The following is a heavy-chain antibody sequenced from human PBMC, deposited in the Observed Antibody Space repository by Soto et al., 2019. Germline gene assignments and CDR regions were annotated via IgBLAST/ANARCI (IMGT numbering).Heavy chain of an antibody. CDR1: GFSFSDFY. J-gene: IGHJ6*02. D-gene: IGHD4-17*01. V-gene: IGHV3-11*01. CDR3: AKDQDDYGDSVLGESYYYHYNGMDV. CDR2: IHRSGSPI. Sequence: QVHLVESGGGLVKPGGSLRLSCATSGFSFSDFYMVWIRQAPGKGLEWISYIHRSGSPIYYADSVKGRFTISRDNAKTSLSLQMNSLRAEDTAVYYCAKDQDDYGDSVLGESYYYHYNGMDVWGQGTTVTVSS.